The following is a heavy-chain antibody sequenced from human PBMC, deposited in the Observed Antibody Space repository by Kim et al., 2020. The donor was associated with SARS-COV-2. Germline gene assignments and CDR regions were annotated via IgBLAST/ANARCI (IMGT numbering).Heavy chain of an antibody. J-gene: IGHJ5*02. V-gene: IGHV7-4-1*02. CDR1: GYTFTSYA. D-gene: IGHD3-10*01. CDR3: ARDEGLLWFGELFRFDP. Sequence: ASVKVSCKASGYTFTSYAMNWVRQAPGQGLEWMGWINTNTGNPTYAQGFTGRFVFSLDTSVSTAYLQISSLKAEDTAVYYCARDEGLLWFGELFRFDPWGQGTLVTVSS. CDR2: INTNTGNP.